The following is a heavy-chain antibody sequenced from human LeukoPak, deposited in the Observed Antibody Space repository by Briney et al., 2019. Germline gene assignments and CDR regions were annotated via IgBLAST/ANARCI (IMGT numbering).Heavy chain of an antibody. V-gene: IGHV3-7*01. J-gene: IGHJ4*02. Sequence: GGSLRLSCAASGLTFNNFWMSWVRQAPGKGLEWVANINQDGSAEYYVDSVKGRFTISRDNAKNSLYLQMNSLRAEDTAVYYCARAEATGRVDYWGQGTLVTVS. CDR3: ARAEATGRVDY. CDR2: INQDGSAE. D-gene: IGHD6-13*01. CDR1: GLTFNNFW.